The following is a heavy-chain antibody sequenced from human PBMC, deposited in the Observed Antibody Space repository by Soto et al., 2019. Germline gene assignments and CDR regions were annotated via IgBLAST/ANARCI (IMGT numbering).Heavy chain of an antibody. J-gene: IGHJ4*02. Sequence: ASVKVSCKASGYTFTSYYMHWVRQAPGQGLEWMGIINPSGGSTSYAQKFQGRVTMTRDTSTSTVYMELSSLRSEDTAVYYCASSASGNRAFDYWGQGTLVTVSS. V-gene: IGHV1-46*01. CDR2: INPSGGST. CDR3: ASSASGNRAFDY. CDR1: GYTFTSYY. D-gene: IGHD1-26*01.